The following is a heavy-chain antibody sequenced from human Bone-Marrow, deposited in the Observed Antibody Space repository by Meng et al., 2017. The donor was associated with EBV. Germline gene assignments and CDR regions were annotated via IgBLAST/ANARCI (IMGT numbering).Heavy chain of an antibody. D-gene: IGHD3-10*01. J-gene: IGHJ4*02. CDR1: GYTFTSYA. CDR2: INAGNGNT. CDR3: ARSPLWFGESNFDY. Sequence: QGRLVQSGAEVKKPGASVKVSCKASGYTFTSYAMHWVRQAPRQRLEWMGWINAGNGNTKYSQKFQGRVTITRDTSASTAYMELSSLRSEDTAVYYCARSPLWFGESNFDYWGQGTLVTVSS. V-gene: IGHV1-3*01.